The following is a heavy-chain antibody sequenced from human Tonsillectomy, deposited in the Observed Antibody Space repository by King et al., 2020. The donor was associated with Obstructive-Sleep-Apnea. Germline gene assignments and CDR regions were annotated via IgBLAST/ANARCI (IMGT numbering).Heavy chain of an antibody. Sequence: VQLVESGGGVVQPGTSLRLSCAASGFTFSTYGMHWVRQAPGKGLEWVAFIRYDGSNKYYVDFVKGRFTISRDNSKNTLYLQMNSLRAEDTAVYYCAKQSRSSRAYYYHYGMDVWGQGTTVTVSS. V-gene: IGHV3-30*02. J-gene: IGHJ6*02. CDR1: GFTFSTYG. CDR2: IRYDGSNK. D-gene: IGHD6-6*01. CDR3: AKQSRSSRAYYYHYGMDV.